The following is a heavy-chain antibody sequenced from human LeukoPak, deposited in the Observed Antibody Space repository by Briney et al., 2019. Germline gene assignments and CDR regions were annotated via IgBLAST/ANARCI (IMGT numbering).Heavy chain of an antibody. CDR3: ARAMETVYCSSTSCHAASGAFDI. D-gene: IGHD2-2*01. Sequence: GASVEVSCKASEYTFTSYDINWVRQAPGQGLEWMGWMHPNSGNTVYAQKFQGRVTMTRHNSINTAYMELSSLRSEDTAVYYCARAMETVYCSSTSCHAASGAFDIWGQGTMVTVSS. V-gene: IGHV1-8*01. J-gene: IGHJ3*02. CDR1: EYTFTSYD. CDR2: MHPNSGNT.